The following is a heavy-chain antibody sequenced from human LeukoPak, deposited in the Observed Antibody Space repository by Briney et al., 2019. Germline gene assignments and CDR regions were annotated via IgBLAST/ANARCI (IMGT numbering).Heavy chain of an antibody. V-gene: IGHV4-28*06. D-gene: IGHD3-22*01. J-gene: IGHJ3*02. CDR2: IYYSGGT. Sequence: PSETLSLTCAVSGYSISSSNWWGWIRQPPGKGLEWIGYIYYSGGTNYNPSLKSRVTMSVDTSKNQFSLKLSSVTALDTAVYYCARTNDSSGYYPSAFDIWGQGTMVTVSS. CDR1: GYSISSSNW. CDR3: ARTNDSSGYYPSAFDI.